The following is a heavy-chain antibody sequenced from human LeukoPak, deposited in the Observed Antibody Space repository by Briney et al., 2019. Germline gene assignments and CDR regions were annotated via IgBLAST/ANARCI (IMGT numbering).Heavy chain of an antibody. CDR3: ARWLPDGFDY. V-gene: IGHV4-59*01. D-gene: IGHD1-14*01. CDR2: IYYSGST. Sequence: SETLSLTCTVSGGSISSYYWSWIRQPPGKGLEWIGYIYYSGSTNYNPSLKSRVTISVDTSKNQFSLKLSSVTAADTAVYYCARWLPDGFDYWGQGTLVIVSS. CDR1: GGSISSYY. J-gene: IGHJ4*02.